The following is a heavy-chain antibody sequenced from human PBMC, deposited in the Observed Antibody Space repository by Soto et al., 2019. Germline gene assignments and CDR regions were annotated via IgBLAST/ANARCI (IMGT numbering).Heavy chain of an antibody. CDR2: IKQDGSEK. CDR3: ARDRWDSSGYYSYYYYGMDV. D-gene: IGHD3-22*01. V-gene: IGHV3-7*01. J-gene: IGHJ6*02. Sequence: PGGSLRLSCAASGFTFSSYWMSWARQAPGKGLEWVANIKQDGSEKYYVDSVKGRFTISRDNAKNSLYLQMNSLRAEDTAVYYCARDRWDSSGYYSYYYYGMDVWGQGTTVTVSS. CDR1: GFTFSSYW.